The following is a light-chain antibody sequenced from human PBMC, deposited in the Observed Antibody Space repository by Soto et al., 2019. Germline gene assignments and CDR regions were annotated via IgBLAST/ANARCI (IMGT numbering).Light chain of an antibody. J-gene: IGKJ1*01. CDR3: QQYNSYSS. V-gene: IGKV1-5*01. Sequence: DIQMTQSPSTLSASVGDRVTITCRASQSISSWLAWYQQKPGKAPKLLIYDASSLESGVPSRFSGSGSGTEFTLTISSLQRDDLATYDGQQYNSYSSFGQGTKVDIK. CDR2: DAS. CDR1: QSISSW.